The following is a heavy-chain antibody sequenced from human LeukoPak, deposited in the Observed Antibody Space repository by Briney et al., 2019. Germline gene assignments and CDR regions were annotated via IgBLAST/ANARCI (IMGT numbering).Heavy chain of an antibody. V-gene: IGHV3-7*01. CDR3: ARERGYCSSTSCSRNWFDP. J-gene: IGHJ5*02. CDR2: IKQDGSEK. Sequence: GGSLRLSCAASGFTFSSYWMSWVRQAPGKGLEWVANIKQDGSEKYYVDSVEGRFTISRDNAKNSLYLQMNSLRAEDTAVYYCARERGYCSSTSCSRNWFDPWGQGTLVTVSS. D-gene: IGHD2-2*01. CDR1: GFTFSSYW.